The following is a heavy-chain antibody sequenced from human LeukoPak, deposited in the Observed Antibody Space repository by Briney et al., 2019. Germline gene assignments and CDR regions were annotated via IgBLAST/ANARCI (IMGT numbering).Heavy chain of an antibody. J-gene: IGHJ4*02. CDR1: GVTFSSYA. CDR2: ISYDGSNK. D-gene: IGHD3-10*01. V-gene: IGHV3-30-3*01. Sequence: GGSLRLSCAASGVTFSSYAMSWVRQAPGKGLEWVAVISYDGSNKYYADSVKGRFTISRDNSKNTLYLQMNSLRAEDTAVYYYARSPPRGTMVRGVFDYWGQGTLVTVSS. CDR3: ARSPPRGTMVRGVFDY.